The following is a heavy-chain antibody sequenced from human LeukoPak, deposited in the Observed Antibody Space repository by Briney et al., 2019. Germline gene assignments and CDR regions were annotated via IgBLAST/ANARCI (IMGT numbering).Heavy chain of an antibody. CDR1: GGTFSSYA. J-gene: IGHJ4*02. Sequence: ASVKVSCKASGGTFSSYAISWVRQAPGQGLERMGGIIPIFGTANYAQKFQGRVTITADESTSTAYMELSSLRSEDTAVYYCARLGPYGGNSDYWGQGTLVTVSS. CDR3: ARLGPYGGNSDY. V-gene: IGHV1-69*13. CDR2: IIPIFGTA. D-gene: IGHD4-23*01.